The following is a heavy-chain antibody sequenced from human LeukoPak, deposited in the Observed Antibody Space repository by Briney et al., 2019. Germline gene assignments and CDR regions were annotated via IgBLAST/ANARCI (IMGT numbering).Heavy chain of an antibody. Sequence: GGSLRLSCAASGFTSSSYAMGWVRQAPGKGLEWVSYIGGSGSSTYYADSVKGRITISRDNSRNTMFLQMNSLRADDTAVYYCAKVAVSTAGTWWFDTWGQGTLVTVSS. CDR1: GFTSSSYA. J-gene: IGHJ5*02. D-gene: IGHD6-13*01. CDR2: IGGSGSST. V-gene: IGHV3-23*01. CDR3: AKVAVSTAGTWWFDT.